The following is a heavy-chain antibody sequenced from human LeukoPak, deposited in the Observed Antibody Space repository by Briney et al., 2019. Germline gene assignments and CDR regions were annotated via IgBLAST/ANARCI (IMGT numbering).Heavy chain of an antibody. J-gene: IGHJ3*02. CDR2: MNPNSGNT. V-gene: IGHV1-8*01. Sequence: GASVKVSCKASGYTFTSYDINWVRQATGQGLEWMGWMNPNSGNTDYAQKFQGRVTMTRNTSISTAYMELSSLRSEDTAVYYCARVSLLYSYDAFDIWGQGTMVTVSS. CDR3: ARVSLLYSYDAFDI. CDR1: GYTFTSYD. D-gene: IGHD5-18*01.